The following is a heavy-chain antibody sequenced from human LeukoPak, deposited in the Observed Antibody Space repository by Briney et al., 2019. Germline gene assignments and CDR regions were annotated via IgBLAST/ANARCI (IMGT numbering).Heavy chain of an antibody. V-gene: IGHV3-30*04. D-gene: IGHD7-27*01. CDR3: ARDTGDLDY. CDR2: ISYDGSYK. Sequence: GGSLTLSCAASGFTFSSYAMHWVRLAPGKGLEWVGVISYDGSYKYYADSVKGRFTISRDNSKHTLYLQMNSLGTEDTALYYCARDTGDLDYWGQGALVTVSS. J-gene: IGHJ4*02. CDR1: GFTFSSYA.